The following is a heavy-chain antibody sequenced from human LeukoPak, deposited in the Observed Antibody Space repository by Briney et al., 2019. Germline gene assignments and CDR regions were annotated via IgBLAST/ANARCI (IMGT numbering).Heavy chain of an antibody. CDR1: GFTFSNHG. CDR3: ARAPFGTESL. J-gene: IGHJ4*02. V-gene: IGHV3-33*01. CDR2: IWHDGSNK. Sequence: GKSLRLSCATSGFTFSNHGMHWVRHAPGKGLEWVAVIWHDGSNKYYADSVKGRFTISRDNSKNTVYLQMNSLRAEDTAVYYCARAPFGTESLWGQGTLVTVSS. D-gene: IGHD3-10*01.